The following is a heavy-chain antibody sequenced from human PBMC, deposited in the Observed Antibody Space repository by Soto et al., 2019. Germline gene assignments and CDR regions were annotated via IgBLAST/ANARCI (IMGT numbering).Heavy chain of an antibody. CDR2: IKQDGSEK. CDR3: ARDRYSSGWPYSFDY. V-gene: IGHV3-7*03. Sequence: EVQLVESGGGLVQPGGSLRLSCAASGFTFSSYWMSWVRQAPGKGLEWVANIKQDGSEKYYVDSVKGRFTISRDNAKNSLYLQMNSLRAEDTAVYYCARDRYSSGWPYSFDYWGQGTLVTVSS. J-gene: IGHJ4*02. D-gene: IGHD6-19*01. CDR1: GFTFSSYW.